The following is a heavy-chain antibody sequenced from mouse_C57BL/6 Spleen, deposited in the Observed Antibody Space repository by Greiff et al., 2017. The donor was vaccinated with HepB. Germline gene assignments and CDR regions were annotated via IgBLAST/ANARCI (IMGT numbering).Heavy chain of an antibody. Sequence: QVQLQQPGAELVMPGASVKLSCKASGYTFTSYWMHWVKQRPGQGLEWIGEIDPSDSYTNYNQKFKGKSTLTVDKSSSTAYMQLSSLTSEDSAVYYCARGRSLYFDYWGQGTTLTVSS. V-gene: IGHV1-69*01. CDR1: GYTFTSYW. CDR3: ARGRSLYFDY. J-gene: IGHJ2*01. CDR2: IDPSDSYT. D-gene: IGHD1-1*01.